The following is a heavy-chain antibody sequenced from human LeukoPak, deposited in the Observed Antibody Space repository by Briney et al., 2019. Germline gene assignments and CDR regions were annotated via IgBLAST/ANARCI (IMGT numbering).Heavy chain of an antibody. CDR1: GGSFSGYY. CDR2: INHSGST. D-gene: IGHD5-24*01. Sequence: SETLSLTCAVYGGSFSGYYWSWIRQPPGKGLEWIGEINHSGSTNYNPSLKSRVTISVDTSKNQFSLKLSSVTAADTAVYYCARHGRDGYNPNHFDYWGQGTLVTVSS. J-gene: IGHJ4*02. V-gene: IGHV4-34*01. CDR3: ARHGRDGYNPNHFDY.